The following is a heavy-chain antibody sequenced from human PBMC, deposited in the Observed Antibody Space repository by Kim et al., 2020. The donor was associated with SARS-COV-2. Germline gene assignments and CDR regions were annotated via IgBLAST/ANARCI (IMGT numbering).Heavy chain of an antibody. J-gene: IGHJ4*02. CDR2: FDREDHET. D-gene: IGHD2-8*01. V-gene: IGHV1-24*01. CDR1: RYRPTELS. Sequence: ASVKVSCKVSRYRPTELSIHWVRQTPGKGLEWMGSFDREDHETIYAQTFQGRVTMTEDTSTDTAYMDLSSLRSEDTALYFCAAVLSLRFGVATRSFDYWGQGTLVTVSS. CDR3: AAVLSLRFGVATRSFDY.